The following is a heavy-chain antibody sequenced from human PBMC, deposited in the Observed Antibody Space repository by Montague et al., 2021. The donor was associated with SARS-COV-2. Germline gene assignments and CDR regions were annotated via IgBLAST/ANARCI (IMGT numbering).Heavy chain of an antibody. J-gene: IGHJ6*02. V-gene: IGHV6-1*01. CDR3: TSGREGNYNVMDV. CDR1: GDSDASNSAS. D-gene: IGHD1-1*01. CDR2: TYYRSKWYN. Sequence: CAISGDSDASNSASWKWDRQSSSRGSERLGMTYYRSKWYNDYAVSVRGRVTINPDTSKNQFSLQLNSVTPEDTAIYYCTSGREGNYNVMDVWGQGTTVTVSS.